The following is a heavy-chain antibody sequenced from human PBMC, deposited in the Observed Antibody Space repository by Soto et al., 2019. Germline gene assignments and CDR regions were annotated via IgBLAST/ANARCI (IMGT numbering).Heavy chain of an antibody. J-gene: IGHJ4*02. CDR1: GYTFTRYG. D-gene: IGHD2-15*01. CDR3: AREYCSRGRCYDPDY. CDR2: ISAYNDNT. Sequence: QGQLVQSGAEVKKPGASVKVSCKASGYTFTRYGISWVRQAPGQGLEWMGWISAYNDNTKYAQKLQGRVTMTTDTSTSTAYMELRSLRSDDTAVYYCAREYCSRGRCYDPDYWGQGTLVTVSS. V-gene: IGHV1-18*01.